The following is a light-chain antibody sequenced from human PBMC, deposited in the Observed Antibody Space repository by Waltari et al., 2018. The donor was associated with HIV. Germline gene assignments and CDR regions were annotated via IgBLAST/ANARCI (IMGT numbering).Light chain of an antibody. CDR3: GTWDTTLSAVV. Sequence: QPVLTPPPSASAAPGETALISCSGSSPHNGNHSVSCYQQLPVTAPKLFIYDDDLRHSGSPDLFSGSRSGTSATLGITGLQTGDDADYYCGTWDTTLSAVVFGGGTKLTVL. CDR2: DDD. J-gene: IGLJ2*01. V-gene: IGLV1-51*01. CDR1: SPHNGNHS.